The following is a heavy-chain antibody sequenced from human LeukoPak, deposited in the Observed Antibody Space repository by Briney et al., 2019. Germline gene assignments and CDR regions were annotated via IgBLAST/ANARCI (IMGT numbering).Heavy chain of an antibody. Sequence: ASVKVSCKASGYTFTSYGISWVRQAPGQGLEWMGWISAYNGNTNYAQKLQGRVTMTTDTSTSTAYMELRSLRSDDTAVYYCARVGDIVVVPAANWLDPWGQGTLVTVSS. CDR1: GYTFTSYG. J-gene: IGHJ5*02. CDR2: ISAYNGNT. V-gene: IGHV1-18*01. CDR3: ARVGDIVVVPAANWLDP. D-gene: IGHD2-2*01.